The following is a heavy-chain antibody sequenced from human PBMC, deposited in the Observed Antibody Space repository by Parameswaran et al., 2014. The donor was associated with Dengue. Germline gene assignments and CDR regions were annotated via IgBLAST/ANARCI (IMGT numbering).Heavy chain of an antibody. Sequence: WVRQAPGQGLEWMGIINPSGGSTSYAQKFQGRVTMTRDTSTSTVYMELSSLRSEDTAVYYCARVQWGWLHDYWGQGTLVTVSS. V-gene: IGHV1-46*01. CDR3: ARVQWGWLHDY. J-gene: IGHJ4*02. D-gene: IGHD5-12*01. CDR2: INPSGGST.